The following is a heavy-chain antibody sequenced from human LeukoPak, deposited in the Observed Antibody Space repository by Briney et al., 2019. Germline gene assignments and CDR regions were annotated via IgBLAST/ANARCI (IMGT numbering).Heavy chain of an antibody. Sequence: GGSLRLSCAASGFTFSSYCMNWVRQAPGKGLEWVSSISSSSSYIYYADSVKGRFTISRDNAKNSLYLQMNSLRAEDTAVYYCARDRQTPYYYDSSGYYYLPFDPWGQGTLVTVSS. D-gene: IGHD3-22*01. J-gene: IGHJ5*02. CDR2: ISSSSSYI. CDR1: GFTFSSYC. V-gene: IGHV3-21*01. CDR3: ARDRQTPYYYDSSGYYYLPFDP.